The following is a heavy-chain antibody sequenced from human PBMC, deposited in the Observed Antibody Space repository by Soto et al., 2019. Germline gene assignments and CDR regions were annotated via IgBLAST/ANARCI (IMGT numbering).Heavy chain of an antibody. CDR2: IWYDGSNK. V-gene: IGHV3-33*01. J-gene: IGHJ6*02. CDR3: ARDPEPPLGDFWSGSLGMDV. D-gene: IGHD3-3*01. CDR1: GFTFSSYG. Sequence: GGSLRLSCAASGFTFSSYGMHWVRQAPGKGLEWVAVIWYDGSNKYYADSVKGRFTISRDNSKNTLYLQMNSLRAEDTVVYYCARDPEPPLGDFWSGSLGMDVWGQGTTVTVSS.